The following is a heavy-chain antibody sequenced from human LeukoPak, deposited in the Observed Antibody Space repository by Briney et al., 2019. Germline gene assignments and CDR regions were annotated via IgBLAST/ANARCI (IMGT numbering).Heavy chain of an antibody. Sequence: GGSLRLCCAASGFTFSSYSMNWVRQAPGKGLEWVSYISKSSDRIYHADSVKGRFTISRDNAKNSLYLQMDSLRAEDTAVYYCARDLLNDEGSSYFFDQWGQGTLVTVSS. D-gene: IGHD2-2*01. CDR2: ISKSSDRI. CDR3: ARDLLNDEGSSYFFDQ. CDR1: GFTFSSYS. V-gene: IGHV3-48*04. J-gene: IGHJ4*02.